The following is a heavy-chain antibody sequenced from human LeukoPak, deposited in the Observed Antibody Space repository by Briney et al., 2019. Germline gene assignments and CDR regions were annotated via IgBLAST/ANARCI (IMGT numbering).Heavy chain of an antibody. V-gene: IGHV1-2*04. J-gene: IGHJ6*02. CDR2: INPNSGGT. CDR3: ARDPRPITMIVVGSPDGMDV. CDR1: GYTFTGYY. D-gene: IGHD3-22*01. Sequence: ASVTVSCKASGYTFTGYYMHWVRQAPGQGLEWMGWINPNSGGTNYAQKFQGWVTMTRDTSISTAYMELSRLRSDDTAVYYCARDPRPITMIVVGSPDGMDVWGQGTTVTVSS.